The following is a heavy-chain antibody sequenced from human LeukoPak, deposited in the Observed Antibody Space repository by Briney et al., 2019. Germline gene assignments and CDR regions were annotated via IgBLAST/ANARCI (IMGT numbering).Heavy chain of an antibody. CDR2: ILSDASRQ. CDR1: GFTFNGCG. J-gene: IGHJ6*02. Sequence: GGSLRLSCAASGFTFNGCGMHWVRHAPGKGLEWVARILSDASRQYYTDSVKGRFTIARDNSRNTLFLQMNSLRAEDTAVYYCVKSSGTDDYGMDAWGQGTTVTVSS. V-gene: IGHV3-30*02. D-gene: IGHD3-10*01. CDR3: VKSSGTDDYGMDA.